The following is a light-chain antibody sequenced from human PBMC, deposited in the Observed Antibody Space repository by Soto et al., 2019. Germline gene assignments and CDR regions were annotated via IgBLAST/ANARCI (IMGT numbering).Light chain of an antibody. CDR1: SSNIGNDY. V-gene: IGLV1-51*01. CDR3: GTWDSTLNVWV. J-gene: IGLJ3*02. Sequence: QSVLTQPPSVSVAPGQKVTISCSGSSSNIGNDYVSWYQNLPGTAPKLLIYDNNKRPSGIPDRFSGSKSGTSATLGITGLQTGDEADYYCGTWDSTLNVWVFGGGTKLTVL. CDR2: DNN.